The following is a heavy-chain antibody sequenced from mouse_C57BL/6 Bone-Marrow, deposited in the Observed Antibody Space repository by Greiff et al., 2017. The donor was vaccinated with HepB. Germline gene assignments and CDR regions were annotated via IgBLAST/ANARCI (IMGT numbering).Heavy chain of an antibody. CDR2: IDPENGDT. CDR3: TTKGFDY. CDR1: GFNIKDDY. Sequence: EVQRVESGAELVRPGASVKLSCTASGFNIKDDYMHWVKQRPEQGLEWIGWIDPENGDTEYASKFQGKATITADTSSNTAYLQLSSLTSEDTAVYYGTTKGFDYWGQGTTLTVSS. V-gene: IGHV14-4*01. J-gene: IGHJ2*01.